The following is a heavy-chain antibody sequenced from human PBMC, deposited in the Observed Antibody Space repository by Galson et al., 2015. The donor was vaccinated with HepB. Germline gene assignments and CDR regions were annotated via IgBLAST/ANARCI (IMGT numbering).Heavy chain of an antibody. CDR1: GFTFSSYG. J-gene: IGHJ3*02. V-gene: IGHV3-33*01. D-gene: IGHD6-6*01. CDR3: ARDSSPDAFDI. CDR2: IWYDGSNK. Sequence: SLRLSCAASGFTFSSYGMHWVRQAPGKGLEWVAVIWYDGSNKYYADSVKGRFTISRDNSKNTLYLQMNSLRAEDTAAYYCARDSSPDAFDIWGQGTMVTVSS.